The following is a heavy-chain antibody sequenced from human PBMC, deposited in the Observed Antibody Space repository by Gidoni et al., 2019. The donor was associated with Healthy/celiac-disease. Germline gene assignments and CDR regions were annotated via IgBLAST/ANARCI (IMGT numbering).Heavy chain of an antibody. D-gene: IGHD3-22*01. CDR1: GFTFSSYT. Sequence: QVQLVESGGGVVQPGRSLRLSCAASGFTFSSYTMHWVRQAPGKGLEWVAVISYDGSNKYYADSVKGRFTISRDNSKNTLYLQMNSLRAEDTAVYYCASPYYYDSSGYEKMYYYYYGMDVWGQGTRVTVSS. CDR2: ISYDGSNK. V-gene: IGHV3-30-3*01. J-gene: IGHJ6*02. CDR3: ASPYYYDSSGYEKMYYYYYGMDV.